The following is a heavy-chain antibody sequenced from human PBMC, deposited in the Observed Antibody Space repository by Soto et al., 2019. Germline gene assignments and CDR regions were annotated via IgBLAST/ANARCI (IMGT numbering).Heavy chain of an antibody. Sequence: QVQLVQSGAEVKKPGSSVKVSCKASGGTFSSYAISWVRQAPGQGLEWMGGIIPIFGTANYAQTFQGRVTITADKSSSTAYMELSSLRSEDTAVYYCAREKYSSSTPGDYYYYYGMDVWGQGTTVTVSS. CDR1: GGTFSSYA. V-gene: IGHV1-69*06. CDR3: AREKYSSSTPGDYYYYYGMDV. J-gene: IGHJ6*02. CDR2: IIPIFGTA. D-gene: IGHD6-6*01.